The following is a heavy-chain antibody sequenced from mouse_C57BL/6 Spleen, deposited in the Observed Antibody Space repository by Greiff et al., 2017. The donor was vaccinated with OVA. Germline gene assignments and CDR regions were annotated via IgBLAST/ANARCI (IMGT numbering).Heavy chain of an antibody. CDR1: GFNIKDDY. CDR3: TTRYGNPFDY. J-gene: IGHJ2*01. V-gene: IGHV14-4*01. D-gene: IGHD2-10*02. CDR2: IDPENGDT. Sequence: VHVKQSGAELVRPGASVKLSCTASGFNIKDDYMHWVKQRPEQGLEWIGWIDPENGDTEYASKFQGKATITADTSSNTAYLQLSSLTSEDTAVYYCTTRYGNPFDYWGQGTTLTVSS.